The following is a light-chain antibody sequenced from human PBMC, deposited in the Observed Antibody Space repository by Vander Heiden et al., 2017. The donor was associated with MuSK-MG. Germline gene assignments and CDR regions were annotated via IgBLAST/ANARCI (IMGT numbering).Light chain of an antibody. CDR2: EVS. J-gene: IGLJ1*01. V-gene: IGLV2-8*01. CDR1: STDVGLYDY. Sequence: QSALTQPPSASGSPGQSVTISCTGTSTDVGLYDYVSWYQQHPGKAPKLVIYEVSQRPSGVPDRFSGSKSGNTASLTVSGLQAEDEADYYCSSYAGSNNFCVFGTGTKVTVL. CDR3: SSYAGSNNFCV.